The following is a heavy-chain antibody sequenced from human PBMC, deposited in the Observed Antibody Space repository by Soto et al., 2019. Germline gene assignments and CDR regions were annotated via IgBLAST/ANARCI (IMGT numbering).Heavy chain of an antibody. CDR1: GGTFSSYS. Sequence: QVQLVQSGAEVKKPGSSVKVSCKASGGTFSSYSINWVRQAPGQGLEWMGEIIPIFGTANYAQKFQGRVTITADESTSTEYMELSSLRSEDTAVYYCARDGGRHSGGIDYWGQGTLVTVSS. CDR2: IIPIFGTA. D-gene: IGHD1-26*01. V-gene: IGHV1-69*01. J-gene: IGHJ4*02. CDR3: ARDGGRHSGGIDY.